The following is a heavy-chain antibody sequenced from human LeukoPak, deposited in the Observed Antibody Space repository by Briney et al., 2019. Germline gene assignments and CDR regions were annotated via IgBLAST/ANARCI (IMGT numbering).Heavy chain of an antibody. CDR1: GFTFNRCG. V-gene: IGHV3-23*01. CDR3: AKDLGGYRHGAFDI. CDR2: ISGSGGST. D-gene: IGHD3-22*01. J-gene: IGHJ3*02. Sequence: GKSLRLSCAASGFTFNRCGMHWVRQAPGKGLEWVSAISGSGGSTYYADSVKGRFTISRDNSKNTLYLQMNSLRAEDTAVYYCAKDLGGYRHGAFDIWGQGTMVTVSS.